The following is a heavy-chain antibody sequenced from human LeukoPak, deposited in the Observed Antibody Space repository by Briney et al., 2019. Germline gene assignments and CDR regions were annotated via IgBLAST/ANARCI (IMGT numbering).Heavy chain of an antibody. CDR2: IYYSGNT. CDR1: GGSISSYY. Sequence: SETLSLTCTVSGGSISSYYWSWLRQPPGKGLEWIGYIYYSGNTNYNPSLRSRVTISVDTSKNQISLKLRSVTAADTAVYYCARGGRDGYSYYFDYWGQGTLVTVSS. D-gene: IGHD5-24*01. J-gene: IGHJ4*02. V-gene: IGHV4-59*01. CDR3: ARGGRDGYSYYFDY.